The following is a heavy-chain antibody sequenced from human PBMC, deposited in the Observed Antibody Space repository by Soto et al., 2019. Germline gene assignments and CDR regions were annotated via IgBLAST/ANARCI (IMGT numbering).Heavy chain of an antibody. D-gene: IGHD4-17*01. J-gene: IGHJ4*02. CDR1: GGSISVYY. Sequence: PSETLSLTCTVSGGSISVYYWSWIRQPAGKGLEWIGRIYTSGSTNYNPSLESRVTMSGDTSKNQLSLKLSSVTAADTAVYYCAVDYGGNCFDYWGQGTLVTSPQ. V-gene: IGHV4-4*07. CDR2: IYTSGST. CDR3: AVDYGGNCFDY.